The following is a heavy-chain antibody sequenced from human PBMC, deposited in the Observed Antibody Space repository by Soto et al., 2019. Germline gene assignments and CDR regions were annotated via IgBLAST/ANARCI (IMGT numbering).Heavy chain of an antibody. CDR3: ARFSGIYTRELDF. CDR2: SRNKANSYST. CDR1: GFTFSDHY. D-gene: IGHD1-26*01. Sequence: EVQLVESGGGLVQPGGSLRLSCAASGFTFSDHYMDWVRQAPGKGLEWVGRSRNKANSYSTEYAASVKGRFTISRDESKNSLYLQTTSLKTQHTAVYYCARFSGIYTRELDFWGQGTLVTVSA. J-gene: IGHJ4*02. V-gene: IGHV3-72*01.